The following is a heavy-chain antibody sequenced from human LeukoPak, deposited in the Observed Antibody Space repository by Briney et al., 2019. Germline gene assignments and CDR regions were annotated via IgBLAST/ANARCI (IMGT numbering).Heavy chain of an antibody. CDR1: GGSISNYY. CDR3: AGPSKQLAS. CDR2: SYNSGNT. V-gene: IGHV4-59*08. J-gene: IGHJ5*02. D-gene: IGHD5-24*01. Sequence: SSETLSLTCTVSGGSISNYYWSWIRQPPGKGLEWTGYSYNSGNTNYNPSLRSRVTISVDTSKNQFSLKLSSVTAADAAVYYCAGPSKQLASWGQGTLVTVSS.